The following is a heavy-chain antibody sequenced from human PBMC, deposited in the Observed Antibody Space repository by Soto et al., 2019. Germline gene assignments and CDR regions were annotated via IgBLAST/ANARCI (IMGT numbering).Heavy chain of an antibody. D-gene: IGHD3-10*01. J-gene: IGHJ4*02. Sequence: SETLSLTCTVSGGSISSSSYYWGWIRQPPGKGLEWIGSIYYSGSTYYNPSLKSRATISVDTSKNQFSLKLSSVTAADTAVYYCARQRSRLLWFGETFDYWGQGTLVTVSS. CDR3: ARQRSRLLWFGETFDY. CDR1: GGSISSSSYY. CDR2: IYYSGST. V-gene: IGHV4-39*01.